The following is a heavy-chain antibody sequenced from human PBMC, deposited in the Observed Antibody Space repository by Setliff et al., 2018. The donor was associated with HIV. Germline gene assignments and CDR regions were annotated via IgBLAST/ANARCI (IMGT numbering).Heavy chain of an antibody. Sequence: GASVKVSCKSSGYTFTGYYMHWVRQAPGQGLEWMGWINPNSGGTNYAQKFQGRVTMTRDTSISTAYMEQSRLRSDDTAVYYCARGMDDSSGYYYGYYDYYMDVWGKGTTVTVS. CDR2: INPNSGGT. V-gene: IGHV1-2*02. CDR1: GYTFTGYY. J-gene: IGHJ6*03. D-gene: IGHD3-22*01. CDR3: ARGMDDSSGYYYGYYDYYMDV.